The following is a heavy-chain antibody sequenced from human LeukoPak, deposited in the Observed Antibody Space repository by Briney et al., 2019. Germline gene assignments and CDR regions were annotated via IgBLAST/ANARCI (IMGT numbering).Heavy chain of an antibody. J-gene: IGHJ4*02. V-gene: IGHV3-43D*04. CDR3: AKDRAVYSSSWYYFDY. D-gene: IGHD6-13*01. Sequence: GGSLRLSCAASGFTFDDYAMHWVRQAPGKGLEWVSLISWDGGSTYYADSVKGRFTISRDNSKNSLYLQMNSLRAEDTALYYCAKDRAVYSSSWYYFDYWGQGTLVTVPS. CDR1: GFTFDDYA. CDR2: ISWDGGST.